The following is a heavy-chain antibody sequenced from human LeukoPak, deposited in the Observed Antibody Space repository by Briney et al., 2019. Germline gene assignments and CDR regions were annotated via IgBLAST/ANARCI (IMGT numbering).Heavy chain of an antibody. CDR2: IYSGGST. D-gene: IGHD2-8*02. V-gene: IGHV3-53*05. CDR3: TKAPLRSCSGAFCYPFDY. Sequence: GGSLRLSCAASEFSVGSNYMTWVRQAPGKGLEWVSLIYSGGSTYYADSVKGRFTVSRDDSRSTLFLQMNSLRVEDTAVYYCTKAPLRSCSGAFCYPFDYWGQGTLVTVSS. CDR1: EFSVGSNY. J-gene: IGHJ4*02.